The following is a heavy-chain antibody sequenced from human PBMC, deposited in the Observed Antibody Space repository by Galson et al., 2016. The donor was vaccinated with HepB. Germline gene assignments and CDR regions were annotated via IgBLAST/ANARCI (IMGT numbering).Heavy chain of an antibody. CDR3: AKEGASYHFFSGYPGINV. V-gene: IGHV3-30*18. CDR1: GFTFSNYA. J-gene: IGHJ6*02. D-gene: IGHD3-3*01. CDR2: LSFDGTKV. Sequence: SLRLSCAASGFTFSNYAMHWVRQAPGKGLEWVATLSFDGTKVHYADSLRGRFTISRDNSKNTFSLQMSSLRREDTAVYYCAKEGASYHFFSGYPGINVWDQGTTVVVSS.